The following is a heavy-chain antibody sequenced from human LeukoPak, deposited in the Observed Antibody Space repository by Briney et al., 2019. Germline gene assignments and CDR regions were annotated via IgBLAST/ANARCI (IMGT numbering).Heavy chain of an antibody. J-gene: IGHJ4*02. D-gene: IGHD2-2*02. V-gene: IGHV3-11*01. CDR1: GFTFSDYY. CDR2: ISSSGSTI. CDR3: ARSRAIPYFDY. Sequence: GGSLRLSCAASGFTFSDYYMSWIRQAPGKGLEWVSYISSSGSTIYYADSVKGRFTISRDNAKNSLDLQMNSLRAEDTAVYYCARSRAIPYFDYWGQGTLVTVSS.